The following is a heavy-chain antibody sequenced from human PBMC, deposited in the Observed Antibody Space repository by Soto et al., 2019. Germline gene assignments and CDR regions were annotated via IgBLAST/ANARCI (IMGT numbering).Heavy chain of an antibody. Sequence: PSETLSLTGAVSVGSISSGGYSWSWIRQPPGKGLEWIGYIYHSGSTYYNPSLKSRVTISVDRSKNQFSLKLSSVTAADTAVYYCARENTAMATVDYWGQGTLVTVSS. CDR2: IYHSGST. D-gene: IGHD5-18*01. CDR1: VGSISSGGYS. CDR3: ARENTAMATVDY. J-gene: IGHJ4*02. V-gene: IGHV4-30-2*01.